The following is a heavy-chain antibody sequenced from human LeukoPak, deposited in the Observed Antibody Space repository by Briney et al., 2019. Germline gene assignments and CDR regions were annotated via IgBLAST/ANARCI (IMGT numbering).Heavy chain of an antibody. D-gene: IGHD4-23*01. CDR1: GYTFTSYG. V-gene: IGHV1-18*01. CDR2: ISAYNGNT. CDR3: ARDSVYYGGNSMFDY. Sequence: ASVKVSCKASGYTFTSYGISWVRQAPGQGLEWMGWISAYNGNTNYAQKLQGRVTMTTDTSTSTAYMELRSLRSDDTAVYYCARDSVYYGGNSMFDYWGQGTLVTVSS. J-gene: IGHJ4*02.